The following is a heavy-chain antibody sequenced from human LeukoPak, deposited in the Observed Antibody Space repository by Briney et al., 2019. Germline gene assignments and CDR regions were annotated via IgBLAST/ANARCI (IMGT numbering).Heavy chain of an antibody. V-gene: IGHV3-23*01. CDR2: ISGSGGST. CDR1: GFTFSSYG. CDR3: ARDKAPSPNYYYYYYMDV. J-gene: IGHJ6*03. Sequence: GGTLRLSCAASGFTFSSYGMSWVRQAPGKGLEWVSAISGSGGSTYYADSVKGRFTISRDNSKNTLYLQMNSLRAEDTAVYYCARDKAPSPNYYYYYYMDVWGKGTTVTVSS.